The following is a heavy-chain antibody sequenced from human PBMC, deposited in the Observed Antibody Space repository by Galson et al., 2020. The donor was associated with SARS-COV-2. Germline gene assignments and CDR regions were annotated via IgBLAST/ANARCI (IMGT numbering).Heavy chain of an antibody. J-gene: IGHJ5*02. CDR2: FDPEDGET. V-gene: IGHV1-24*01. CDR1: GYTLTELS. D-gene: IGHD2-2*01. Sequence: SVKVSCKVSGYTLTELSMHWVRQAPGKGLEWMGGFDPEDGETIYAQKFQGRVTMTEDTSTDTAYMELSSLRSEDTAVYYCATSAAIRRENWFDPWGQGTLVTVSS. CDR3: ATSAAIRRENWFDP.